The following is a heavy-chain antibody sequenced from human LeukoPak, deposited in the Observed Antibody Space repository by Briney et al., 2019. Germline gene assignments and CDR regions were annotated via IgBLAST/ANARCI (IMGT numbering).Heavy chain of an antibody. J-gene: IGHJ6*03. V-gene: IGHV4-39*01. CDR1: GGSISSSSYY. D-gene: IGHD3-3*01. Sequence: SETLSLTCTVSGGSISSSSYYWGWIRQPPGKWLEWIGSIYYSGSTYYNPSLKSRVTISVDTSKNQFSLKLSSVTAADTAVYYCARLGYDFWSGYRAYYYYYMDVWGKGTTVTASS. CDR3: ARLGYDFWSGYRAYYYYYMDV. CDR2: IYYSGST.